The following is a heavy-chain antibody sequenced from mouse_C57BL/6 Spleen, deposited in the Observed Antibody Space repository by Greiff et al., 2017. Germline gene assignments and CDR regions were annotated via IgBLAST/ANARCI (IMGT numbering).Heavy chain of an antibody. CDR2: IDPSDSYT. CDR3: ARGSYYSPGY. J-gene: IGHJ2*01. V-gene: IGHV1-50*01. D-gene: IGHD2-12*01. Sequence: QQPGQGLEWIGEIDPSDSYTNYNQKFKGKATLTVDTSSSTAYMQLSSLTSEDSAVYYCARGSYYSPGYWGQGTTLTVSS.